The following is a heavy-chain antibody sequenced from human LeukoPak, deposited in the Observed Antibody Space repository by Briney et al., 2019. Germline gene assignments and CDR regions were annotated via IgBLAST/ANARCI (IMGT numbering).Heavy chain of an antibody. V-gene: IGHV4-4*02. CDR1: GGSISSYY. J-gene: IGHJ4*02. CDR2: IYHSGST. D-gene: IGHD3-22*01. CDR3: ARVEVQPYSMIVKYYFDY. Sequence: SETLSLTCTVSGGSISSYYWSWVRQPPGKGLEWIGEIYHSGSTNYNPSLKSRVTISVDKSKNQFSLKLSSVTAADTAVYYCARVEVQPYSMIVKYYFDYWGQGTLVTVSS.